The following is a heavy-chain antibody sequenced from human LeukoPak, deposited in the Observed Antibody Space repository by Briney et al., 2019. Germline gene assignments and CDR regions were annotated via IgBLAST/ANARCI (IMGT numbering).Heavy chain of an antibody. CDR2: ISSDGSST. Sequence: GGSLRLSCAASGFTFSSYWMHWVRQAPGKGLVWVSRISSDGSSTNYADSVKGRVTLFTDKATKTLYLQMNTLGAEDTAVYYCARALPPSFNTPWNWGQGTQVTVSS. V-gene: IGHV3-74*01. D-gene: IGHD1-26*01. CDR3: ARALPPSFNTPWN. J-gene: IGHJ4*02. CDR1: GFTFSSYW.